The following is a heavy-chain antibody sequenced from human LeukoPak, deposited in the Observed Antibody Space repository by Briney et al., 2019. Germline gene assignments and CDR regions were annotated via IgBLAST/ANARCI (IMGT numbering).Heavy chain of an antibody. CDR2: IYSDSST. Sequence: GVSLRLSCAASGFTVSTKYMSWVRQAPGKGLEWVSLIYSDSSTYYADSVKGRITISRDNSKNTLYLQMNSLRAEDTAVYYCASYYLEWLFGWAFDIWGQGTMVTVFS. CDR3: ASYYLEWLFGWAFDI. J-gene: IGHJ3*02. D-gene: IGHD3-3*01. V-gene: IGHV3-66*02. CDR1: GFTVSTKY.